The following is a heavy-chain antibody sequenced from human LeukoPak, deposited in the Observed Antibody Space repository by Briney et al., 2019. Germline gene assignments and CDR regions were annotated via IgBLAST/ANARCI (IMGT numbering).Heavy chain of an antibody. J-gene: IGHJ4*02. Sequence: ASVKVSCNASGYTFSGTGWYLYWLRQAPGQGLECMGWIHPNDGATAYAQKFQGRVAMTRDTSITTAYMELSRLRPDDTAVYYCARDGPAQMVDFDYWGQGTLVTVSS. V-gene: IGHV1-2*02. CDR2: IHPNDGAT. D-gene: IGHD3-10*01. CDR1: GYTFSGTGWY. CDR3: ARDGPAQMVDFDY.